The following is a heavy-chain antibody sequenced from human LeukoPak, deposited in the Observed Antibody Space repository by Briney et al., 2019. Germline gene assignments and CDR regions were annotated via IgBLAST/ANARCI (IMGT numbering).Heavy chain of an antibody. CDR2: TYYRSKWYN. Sequence: SQTLSLTCAISGDSVSSNSAAWHWIRQSPSRGLEWLGRTYYRSKWYNDYAISVKSRITINPDTSKNQFSLQLNSVSPEDTAVYYCARRLVGAGLNWFDPWGQGTLATVSS. V-gene: IGHV6-1*01. J-gene: IGHJ5*02. D-gene: IGHD2-15*01. CDR3: ARRLVGAGLNWFDP. CDR1: GDSVSSNSAA.